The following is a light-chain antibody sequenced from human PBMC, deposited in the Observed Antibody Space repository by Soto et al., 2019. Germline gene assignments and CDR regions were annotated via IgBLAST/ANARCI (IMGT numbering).Light chain of an antibody. Sequence: EIVLTQSPVTLSFSPGDRATLSCRASQSVSSYLAWYQQKPGQAPRLLIYDASNRATGIPARFSGSGSGTDFTLTISSLEPEDFAVYYCQQRSNWPPFTFGPGTKVDIK. CDR1: QSVSSY. V-gene: IGKV3-11*01. J-gene: IGKJ3*01. CDR3: QQRSNWPPFT. CDR2: DAS.